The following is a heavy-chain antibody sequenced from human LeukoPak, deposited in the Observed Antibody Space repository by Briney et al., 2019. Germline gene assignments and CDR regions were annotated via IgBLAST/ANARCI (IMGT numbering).Heavy chain of an antibody. V-gene: IGHV2-5*01. Sequence: SGPTLVNPTQTLTLTCTFSGFPLTTPGVGVHWIRQPPGKALEWLALIYWNDDKRYSPSLKSRLTITKDTSENQVVLTMTNMDPVDTATYYCARLGGDHWGQGTLVTVSS. J-gene: IGHJ4*02. CDR3: ARLGGDH. CDR1: GFPLTTPGVG. D-gene: IGHD3-16*01. CDR2: IYWNDDK.